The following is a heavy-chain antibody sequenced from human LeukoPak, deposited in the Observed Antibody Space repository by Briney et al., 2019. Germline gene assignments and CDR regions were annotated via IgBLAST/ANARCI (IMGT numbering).Heavy chain of an antibody. CDR3: ARTDDYGDSTFDY. J-gene: IGHJ4*02. CDR1: GFTFTSYD. Sequence: GSLRLSCAASGFTFTSYDMHWVRQAPGKGLEWIGSIYYSGSTYYNPSLKSRVTISVDTSKNQFSLKLSSVTAADTAVYYCARTDDYGDSTFDYWGQGTLVTVSS. CDR2: IYYSGST. V-gene: IGHV4-39*01. D-gene: IGHD4-17*01.